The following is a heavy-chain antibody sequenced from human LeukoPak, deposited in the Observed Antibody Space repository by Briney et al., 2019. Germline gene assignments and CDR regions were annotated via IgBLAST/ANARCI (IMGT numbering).Heavy chain of an antibody. V-gene: IGHV3-33*01. D-gene: IGHD1-7*01. Sequence: GGSLRPSCAASGFTFSSYGMHWVRQAPGKGLEWVAVIWYDGSSKYYADSVKGRFTISRDNSKNTPYLQMNSLRAEDTAVYYCARRGHNWNYVDYWGQGTLVTVSS. CDR3: ARRGHNWNYVDY. J-gene: IGHJ4*02. CDR2: IWYDGSSK. CDR1: GFTFSSYG.